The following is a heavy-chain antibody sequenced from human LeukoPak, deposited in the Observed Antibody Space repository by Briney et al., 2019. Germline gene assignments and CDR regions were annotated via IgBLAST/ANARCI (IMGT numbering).Heavy chain of an antibody. Sequence: GRSLRLSCAASGFTFSSYGMHWVRQAPGKGLEWVAVIWYDGSNKYYADSVKGRFTISRDNSKNTLYLQMNSLRAEDTAVYYCARSALLDAFDIWGQGTMVTVSS. CDR2: IWYDGSNK. CDR1: GFTFSSYG. CDR3: ARSALLDAFDI. V-gene: IGHV3-30*19. J-gene: IGHJ3*02.